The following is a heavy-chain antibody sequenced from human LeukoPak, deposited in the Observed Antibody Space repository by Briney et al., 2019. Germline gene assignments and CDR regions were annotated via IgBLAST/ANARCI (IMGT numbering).Heavy chain of an antibody. D-gene: IGHD6-13*01. CDR3: AKEASVDSTTWYFDY. J-gene: IGHJ4*02. Sequence: HPGGSLRLSCAASGFTFNNNAMNWVRQAPGRGLEWVSAISGSGGSTYYADSLKGRFTISRDNSKNTLYLQMNSLRADDTAVYYCAKEASVDSTTWYFDYWGQGTLVTVSS. CDR1: GFTFNNNA. CDR2: ISGSGGST. V-gene: IGHV3-23*01.